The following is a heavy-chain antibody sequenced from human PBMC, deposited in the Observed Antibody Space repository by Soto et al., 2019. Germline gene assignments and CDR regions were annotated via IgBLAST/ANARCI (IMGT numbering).Heavy chain of an antibody. J-gene: IGHJ4*02. CDR2: ISGSGASS. V-gene: IGHV3-23*01. D-gene: IGHD4-17*01. Sequence: PGGSLRLSCAASGFTFSTYVMSWVRQAPGNGLEWVSSISGSGASSYYADSVKGRFTISRDNSRNTVYLQMNSLGAEDTAVYFCAKGWAVTDYFDYWGQGTLVTVSS. CDR1: GFTFSTYV. CDR3: AKGWAVTDYFDY.